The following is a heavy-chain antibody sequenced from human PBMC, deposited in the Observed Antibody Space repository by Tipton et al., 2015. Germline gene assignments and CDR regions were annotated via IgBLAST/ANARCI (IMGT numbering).Heavy chain of an antibody. CDR3: ARDRGSYLY. V-gene: IGHV3-33*01. J-gene: IGHJ4*02. Sequence: SLRLSCAASGFTFSTYGMHWVRQAPGKGLEWVAVIWFDGSNKYFADSVKGRFTISRDNSKNTIYLQMNSLRAEDTAVYYCARDRGSYLYWGQGTLVTVSS. D-gene: IGHD1-26*01. CDR2: IWFDGSNK. CDR1: GFTFSTYG.